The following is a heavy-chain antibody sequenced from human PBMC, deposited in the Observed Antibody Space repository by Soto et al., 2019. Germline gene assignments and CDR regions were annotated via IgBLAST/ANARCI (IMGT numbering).Heavy chain of an antibody. CDR2: VNHSGTT. Sequence: SETLSLTCAVYGGSFSGYYWTWIRQSPEKGLEWIGEVNHSGTTYYNPSLKTRVTISVHTPKNQFSLKMSSVTAADTAVYYCARGIGYCSSINCYSSRRLRFDSWGQGALVTVSS. J-gene: IGHJ4*02. CDR3: ARGIGYCSSINCYSSRRLRFDS. D-gene: IGHD2-2*01. CDR1: GGSFSGYY. V-gene: IGHV4-34*01.